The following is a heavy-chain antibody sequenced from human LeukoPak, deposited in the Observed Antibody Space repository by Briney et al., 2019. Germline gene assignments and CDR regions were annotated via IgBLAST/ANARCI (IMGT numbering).Heavy chain of an antibody. CDR2: ISAYNGNT. D-gene: IGHD3-10*01. V-gene: IGHV1-18*01. Sequence: GASVKVSCKASGYTFTSYGISWVRQAPGQGLEWMGWISAYNGNTNYAQKLQGRVTMTTDTSTSTVYMELRSLRSDDTAVYYCARDQWFGELLPTLPYYYYGMDVWGQGTTVTVSS. CDR3: ARDQWFGELLPTLPYYYYGMDV. J-gene: IGHJ6*02. CDR1: GYTFTSYG.